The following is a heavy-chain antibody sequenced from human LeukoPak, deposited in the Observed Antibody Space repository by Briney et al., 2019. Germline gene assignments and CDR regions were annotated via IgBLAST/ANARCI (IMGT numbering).Heavy chain of an antibody. CDR1: GYTFTTYG. V-gene: IGHV1-18*01. CDR3: ATGRLGSGGGYDWVFDY. J-gene: IGHJ4*02. D-gene: IGHD5-12*01. CDR2: ISTYDDNI. Sequence: ASVKVSCKASGYTFTTYGLSWVRQAPGQGLEWLGWISTYDDNIKYAQSLQGRLTLTIDTSTSTAYMELRSLTSDDTAVYYCATGRLGSGGGYDWVFDYWGQGTLVTVSS.